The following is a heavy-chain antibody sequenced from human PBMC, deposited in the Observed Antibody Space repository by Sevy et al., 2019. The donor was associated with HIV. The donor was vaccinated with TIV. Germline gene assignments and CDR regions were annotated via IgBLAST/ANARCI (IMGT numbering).Heavy chain of an antibody. J-gene: IGHJ4*02. V-gene: IGHV3-15*01. D-gene: IGHD2-2*01. CDR1: GFTFSTAW. CDR2: IYSKTDGGST. CDR3: SAVYTTSQYWRTHFFDY. Sequence: GGSLRLSCAASGFTFSTAWMTWVRQAPGKGLEWVGRIYSKTDGGSTEYAASVRGRFVISRNDFEDTVYLQMNSLKIEDTAVYYCSAVYTTSQYWRTHFFDYWGQGALVTVSS.